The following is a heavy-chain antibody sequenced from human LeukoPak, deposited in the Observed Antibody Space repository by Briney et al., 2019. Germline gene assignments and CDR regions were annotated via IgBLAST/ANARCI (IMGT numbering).Heavy chain of an antibody. CDR2: INHSGST. D-gene: IGHD3-10*01. V-gene: IGHV4-34*01. CDR3: ARLRSANYYGSGSYYNRFDY. Sequence: PSETLSLTCAVYGGSFSGYYWSWIRQPPGKGLEWIGEINHSGSTNYNPSLKSRVTISVDTSKNQFSLKLSSVTAADTAVYYCARLRSANYYGSGSYYNRFDYWGQGTLVTVSS. CDR1: GGSFSGYY. J-gene: IGHJ4*02.